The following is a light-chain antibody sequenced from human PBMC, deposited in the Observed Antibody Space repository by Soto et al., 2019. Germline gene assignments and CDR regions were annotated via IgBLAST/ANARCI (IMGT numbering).Light chain of an antibody. Sequence: EIVLTQSPATLSLSPGERVTLSCRASQTVSSYLAWYQQKAGQAPRPLIYDASNRAPGIPARFSGSGSGTDFTVTISSLEPEDFAVYYCQQRSSWPLTFGGGTKVEIK. V-gene: IGKV3-11*01. CDR3: QQRSSWPLT. CDR1: QTVSSY. CDR2: DAS. J-gene: IGKJ4*01.